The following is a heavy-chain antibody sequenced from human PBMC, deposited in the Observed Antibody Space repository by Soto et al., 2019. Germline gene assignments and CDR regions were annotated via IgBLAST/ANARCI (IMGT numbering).Heavy chain of an antibody. V-gene: IGHV4-4*07. J-gene: IGHJ5*02. CDR2: IYTSGST. Sequence: PSETLSLTCTVSGGSISSYYWSWIRQPAGKGLEWIGRIYTSGSTNYNPSLKSRVTMSVDTSKYQFSLKLSSVTAADTAVYYCARGTYYDFWSGLGGWFDPWGQGTLVTVSS. CDR1: GGSISSYY. D-gene: IGHD3-3*01. CDR3: ARGTYYDFWSGLGGWFDP.